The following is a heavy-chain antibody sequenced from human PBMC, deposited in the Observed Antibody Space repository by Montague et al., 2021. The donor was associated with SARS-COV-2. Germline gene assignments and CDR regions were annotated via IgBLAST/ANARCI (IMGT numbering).Heavy chain of an antibody. J-gene: IGHJ6*02. CDR1: GRGIKAQN. D-gene: IGHD3-22*01. V-gene: IGHV4-4*08. Sequence: SETLSLTCTRLGRGIKAQNGRGHGRTPVTVEGRMWIGGRKNSGSTNYNPSLKSRVTISVDTSKNQFSLKLRSVTAADTAVYYCARDSPVVITISSWNYYGMDVWGQGTTVTVSS. CDR3: ARDSPVVITISSWNYYGMDV. CDR2: RKNSGST.